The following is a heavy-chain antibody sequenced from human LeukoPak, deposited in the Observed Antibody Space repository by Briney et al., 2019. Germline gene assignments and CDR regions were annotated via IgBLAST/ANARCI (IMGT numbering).Heavy chain of an antibody. V-gene: IGHV3-7*01. CDR3: ARGRPHGNDY. CDR2: IKQDGSKK. CDR1: GFPFSSYW. D-gene: IGHD4-23*01. J-gene: IGHJ4*02. Sequence: GGSLRLSCVASGFPFSSYWMTWVRQAPGKGLEWVANIKQDGSKKSYVDSVKGRFSISRDNAKNTLYLQMNSLRVEDTAVYYCARGRPHGNDYWGQGTLVTVSS.